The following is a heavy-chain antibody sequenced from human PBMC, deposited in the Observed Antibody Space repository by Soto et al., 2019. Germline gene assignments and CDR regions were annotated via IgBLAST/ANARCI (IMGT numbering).Heavy chain of an antibody. V-gene: IGHV3-23*01. J-gene: IGHJ6*02. CDR3: AKEILEVTPGMDV. CDR2: IRGSATTT. D-gene: IGHD2-21*02. CDR1: GFTFSNYA. Sequence: PGGSLRLSCIASGFTFSNYAMSWVRQAPGKELEWVSAIRGSATTTYYADSVTGRFTISRDNSKNTLYLQMNSLRVEDTAIYYCAKEILEVTPGMDVWGQGTTVTVSS.